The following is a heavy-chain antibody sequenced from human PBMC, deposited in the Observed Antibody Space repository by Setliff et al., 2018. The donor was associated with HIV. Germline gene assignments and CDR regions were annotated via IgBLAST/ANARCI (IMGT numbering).Heavy chain of an antibody. D-gene: IGHD3-22*01. CDR2: IYYSGRT. CDR3: ARIWIWVYDSSGYPRSGMKDYFDY. J-gene: IGHJ4*02. V-gene: IGHV4-39*01. Sequence: PSETLSLTCTVSGGSISSSSHYWGWIRQPPGKGLEWIGSIYYSGRTDDNPSLRSRVTISVDTSKNQLSLKVTSVTAADTAVYYCARIWIWVYDSSGYPRSGMKDYFDYWGQGTLVTVSS. CDR1: GGSISSSSHY.